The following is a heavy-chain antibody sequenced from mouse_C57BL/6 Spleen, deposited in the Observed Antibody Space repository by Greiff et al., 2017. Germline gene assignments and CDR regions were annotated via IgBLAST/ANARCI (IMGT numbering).Heavy chain of an antibody. CDR1: GYTFTSYW. D-gene: IGHD1-1*01. Sequence: VQLQQPGAELVRPGSSVKLSCKASGYTFTSYWMHWVKQRPIQGLEWIGNIDPSDSETHYNQKFKDKATLTVDKSSSTAYMQLSSLTSEDSAVYYCARLLRTQGYFDVWGTGTTVTVSS. CDR3: ARLLRTQGYFDV. CDR2: IDPSDSET. J-gene: IGHJ1*03. V-gene: IGHV1-52*01.